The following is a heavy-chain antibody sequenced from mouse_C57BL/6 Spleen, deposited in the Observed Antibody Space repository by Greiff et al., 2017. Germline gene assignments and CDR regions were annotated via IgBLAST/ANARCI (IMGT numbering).Heavy chain of an antibody. Sequence: QVQLKQPGTELVKPGASVKLSCKASGYTFTSYWMHWVKQRPGQGLEWIGNINPGNGGTNYNEKFKSKATLTVDKSSSTAYMQLSSLTSEDSAVYYCARMGSGYLWYVGGWGTGATVTVAT. CDR1: GYTFTSYW. CDR3: ARMGSGYLWYVGG. J-gene: IGHJ1*03. V-gene: IGHV1-53*01. D-gene: IGHD1-1*01. CDR2: INPGNGGT.